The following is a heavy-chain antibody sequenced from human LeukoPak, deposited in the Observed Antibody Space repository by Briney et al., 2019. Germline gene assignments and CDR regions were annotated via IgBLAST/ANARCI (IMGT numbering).Heavy chain of an antibody. CDR1: GFTFSSYA. J-gene: IGHJ4*02. Sequence: PGGSLRLSCAASGFTFSSYAMSWVRQAPGKGLEWVSAISGSGGSTYYADSVKGRFTISRDNSKNTLYLQMSSLRAEDTAVYYCAKTPNYYYDSSGYYYFDYWGQGTLVTVSS. V-gene: IGHV3-23*01. D-gene: IGHD3-22*01. CDR3: AKTPNYYYDSSGYYYFDY. CDR2: ISGSGGST.